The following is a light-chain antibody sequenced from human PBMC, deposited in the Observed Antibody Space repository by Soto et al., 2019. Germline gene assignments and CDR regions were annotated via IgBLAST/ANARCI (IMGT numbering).Light chain of an antibody. J-gene: IGKJ2*01. Sequence: DIQMTQSPSTLSASVGDRVTITCRASQSISSWLAWYQQKPGKAPKLLIYKASTLESGVPSRFSGSGSGTECTLTISSLQPDDFATYYCQQYNRYSTFGQGTKLEIK. V-gene: IGKV1-5*03. CDR2: KAS. CDR1: QSISSW. CDR3: QQYNRYST.